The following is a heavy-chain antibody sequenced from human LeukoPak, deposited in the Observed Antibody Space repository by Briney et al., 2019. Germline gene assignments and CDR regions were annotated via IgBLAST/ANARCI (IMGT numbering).Heavy chain of an antibody. CDR1: GGSFSGYY. CDR2: INHSGST. Sequence: SETLSLTCAVYGGSFSGYYWSWIRQPPGKGLEWIGEINHSGSTNYNPSLKSRVTISVDTSKNQFSLKLGSVTAADTAVYYCARGRPAVVDYWGQGTLVTVSS. D-gene: IGHD6-19*01. J-gene: IGHJ4*02. V-gene: IGHV4-34*01. CDR3: ARGRPAVVDY.